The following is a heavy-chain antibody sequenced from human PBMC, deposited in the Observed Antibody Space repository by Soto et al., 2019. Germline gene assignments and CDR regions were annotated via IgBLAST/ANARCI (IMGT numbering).Heavy chain of an antibody. CDR3: ARDHAYYDFWSGYQVYYYYGMDV. V-gene: IGHV3-21*01. J-gene: IGHJ6*02. CDR1: GFTFSSYS. CDR2: ISSSSSYI. Sequence: EVQLVESGGGLVKPGGSLRLSCAASGFTFSSYSMNWVRQAPGKGLEWVSSISSSSSYIYYAVSVKGRFTISRDNAKNSLYLQMNSLRAEDTAVYYCARDHAYYDFWSGYQVYYYYGMDVWGQGTTVTVSS. D-gene: IGHD3-3*01.